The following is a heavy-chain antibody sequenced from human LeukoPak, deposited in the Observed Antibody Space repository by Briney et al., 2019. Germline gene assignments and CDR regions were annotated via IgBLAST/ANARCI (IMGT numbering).Heavy chain of an antibody. CDR1: GDSISSSNW. CDR2: IYHSGST. J-gene: IGHJ4*02. D-gene: IGHD3-10*01. CDR3: ARHFSSGSYYPLDY. Sequence: PSETLSLTCAVSGDSISSSNWWSWVRQPPGKGLEWIGEIYHSGSTNYNPSLKSRVTISVDKSKNQFSLKLSSVTAADTAVYYCARHFSSGSYYPLDYWGQGTLVTVSS. V-gene: IGHV4-4*02.